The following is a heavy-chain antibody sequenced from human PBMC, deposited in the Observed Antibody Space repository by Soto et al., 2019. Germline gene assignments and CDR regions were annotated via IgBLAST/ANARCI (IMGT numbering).Heavy chain of an antibody. V-gene: IGHV1-18*01. D-gene: IGHD6-13*01. CDR3: ARDSLVSPYSSSYNWFDP. Sequence: ASVKVSCKASGYTFTSYGISWVRQAPGQGLEWMGWISAYNGNTNYAQKLQGRVTMTTDTSTSTAYMELRSLRSDDTAVYYCARDSLVSPYSSSYNWFDPWGQGTLVTVSS. CDR2: ISAYNGNT. CDR1: GYTFTSYG. J-gene: IGHJ5*02.